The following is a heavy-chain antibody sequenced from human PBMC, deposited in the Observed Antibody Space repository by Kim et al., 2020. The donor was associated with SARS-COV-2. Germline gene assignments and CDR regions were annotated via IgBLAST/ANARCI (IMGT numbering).Heavy chain of an antibody. J-gene: IGHJ4*02. CDR2: ISFNGSET. CDR1: GFTFSYYA. V-gene: IGHV3-30-3*01. Sequence: GGSLRLSCAASGFTFSYYAVHWVRQAPGKGLEWVAVISFNGSETYYADSVKGRFTISRDNSKNTLYLQMSSLRPEDTAVYYCARDPGHNSAWYGAGDFWGQ. CDR3: ARDPGHNSAWYGAGDF. D-gene: IGHD6-19*01.